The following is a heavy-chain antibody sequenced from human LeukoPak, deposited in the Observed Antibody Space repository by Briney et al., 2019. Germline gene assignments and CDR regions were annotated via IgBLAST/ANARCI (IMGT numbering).Heavy chain of an antibody. CDR2: INPNSGGT. Sequence: ASVKVSCKASGYTFTGYYMHWVRQAPGQGLEWMGWINPNSGGTNYAQKFQGRVTMTRDTSISTAYMELSRLRSDDTAVYYCAREAEWVVVAATIAFDIWGQGTMVTVSS. CDR1: GYTFTGYY. CDR3: AREAEWVVVAATIAFDI. J-gene: IGHJ3*02. D-gene: IGHD2-15*01. V-gene: IGHV1-2*02.